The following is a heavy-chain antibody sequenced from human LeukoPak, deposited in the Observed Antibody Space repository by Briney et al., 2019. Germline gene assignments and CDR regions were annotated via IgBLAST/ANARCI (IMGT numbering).Heavy chain of an antibody. J-gene: IGHJ4*02. Sequence: PSETLSLTCAVYGGSFSGYYWSWIRQPPGKGLEWIGEINHSGSTNYNPSLKSRVTISVDTSKNQFSLKLSSVTAADTAVYYCARHSGWYWVRQCDYFDYWGQGTLVTVSS. CDR2: INHSGST. CDR3: ARHSGWYWVRQCDYFDY. D-gene: IGHD6-19*01. CDR1: GGSFSGYY. V-gene: IGHV4-34*01.